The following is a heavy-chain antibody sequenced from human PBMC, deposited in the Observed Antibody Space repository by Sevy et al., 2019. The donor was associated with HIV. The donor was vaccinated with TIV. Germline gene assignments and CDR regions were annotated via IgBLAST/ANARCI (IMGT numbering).Heavy chain of an antibody. CDR2: ISGTGLST. CDR3: AKDLVSMASRQGYFDY. D-gene: IGHD6-6*01. Sequence: GGSLRLYCAASGFTFSNYAMNWVRQAPGKGLEWLSTISGTGLSTYYADSVKGRFTISRDNSKNTLYLQMNTLRAEDTAFYICAKDLVSMASRQGYFDYWGQGTLVTVSS. V-gene: IGHV3-23*01. CDR1: GFTFSNYA. J-gene: IGHJ4*02.